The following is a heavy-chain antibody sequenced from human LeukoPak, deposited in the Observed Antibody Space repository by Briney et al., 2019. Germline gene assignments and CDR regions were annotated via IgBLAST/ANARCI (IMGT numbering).Heavy chain of an antibody. V-gene: IGHV4-38-2*02. CDR2: IDHSGST. D-gene: IGHD6-13*01. Sequence: PSETLSLTRTVSGYSISSGYYWGWIRQPPGKGLEWTGSIDHSGSTYYNPSLKSRITISVDTSKNQFSLKLSSVTAADTAVYYCARALRIAAAESAFDIWGQGTMVTVSS. CDR3: ARALRIAAAESAFDI. CDR1: GYSISSGYY. J-gene: IGHJ3*02.